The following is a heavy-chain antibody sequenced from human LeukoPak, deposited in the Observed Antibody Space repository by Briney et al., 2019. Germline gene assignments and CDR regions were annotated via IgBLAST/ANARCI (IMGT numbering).Heavy chain of an antibody. Sequence: GRSLRLSCAASGFTFSSYAMHWVRQAPGKGLEWVAVISYDGSNKYYADSVKGRFTISRDNSKSTLYLQMNSLRAEDTAVYYCAKGYPDAFDIWGQGTMVTVSS. J-gene: IGHJ3*02. V-gene: IGHV3-30-3*01. CDR2: ISYDGSNK. D-gene: IGHD5-18*01. CDR1: GFTFSSYA. CDR3: AKGYPDAFDI.